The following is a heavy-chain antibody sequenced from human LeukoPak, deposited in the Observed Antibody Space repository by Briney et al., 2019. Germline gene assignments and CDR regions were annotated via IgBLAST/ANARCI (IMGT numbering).Heavy chain of an antibody. V-gene: IGHV3-7*05. J-gene: IGHJ4*02. D-gene: IGHD6-13*01. CDR3: ARDGVGAAGGHTLVDY. Sequence: PGGSLRLSCAASGFTFSIYWMSWVRQAPGTGLEWVANIKQDGSEQYCVDSVKGRFTISRDNAKNSLYLQMNSLRAEDTAVYYCARDGVGAAGGHTLVDYWGQGTLVTVSS. CDR2: IKQDGSEQ. CDR1: GFTFSIYW.